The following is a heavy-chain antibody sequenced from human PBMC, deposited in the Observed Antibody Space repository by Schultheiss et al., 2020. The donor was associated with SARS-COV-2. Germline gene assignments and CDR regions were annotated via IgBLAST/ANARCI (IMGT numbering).Heavy chain of an antibody. Sequence: GGSLRLSCKASGYTFTGYYMHWVRQAPGQGLEWMGWINPNSGGTNYAQKFQGRVTMTRDTSISTAYMELSRLRSDDTAVYYCARDKEQLASFDYWGQGTLVTVSS. V-gene: IGHV1-2*02. D-gene: IGHD6-6*01. CDR2: INPNSGGT. CDR3: ARDKEQLASFDY. CDR1: GYTFTGYY. J-gene: IGHJ4*02.